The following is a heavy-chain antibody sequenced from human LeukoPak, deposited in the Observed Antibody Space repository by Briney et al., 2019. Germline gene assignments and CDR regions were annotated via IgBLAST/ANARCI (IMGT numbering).Heavy chain of an antibody. CDR1: GFTFSSYS. J-gene: IGHJ3*02. Sequence: GGSLRLSCAASGFTFSSYSMNWVRQAPGKGLEWVSSISSSSSYIYYADSVKGRFTISRDNAKKSLYLQMNSLRAEDTAVYYCARTRYAGHAFDIWGQGTMVTVSS. D-gene: IGHD2-15*01. CDR3: ARTRYAGHAFDI. V-gene: IGHV3-21*01. CDR2: ISSSSSYI.